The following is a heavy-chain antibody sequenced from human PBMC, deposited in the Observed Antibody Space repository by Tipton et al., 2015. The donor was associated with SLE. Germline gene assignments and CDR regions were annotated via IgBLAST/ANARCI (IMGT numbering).Heavy chain of an antibody. D-gene: IGHD2-2*01. J-gene: IGHJ4*02. CDR3: ARVVIPDASYYFDY. CDR1: GYTFTGYF. CDR2: INPNTGGT. Sequence: SGAEVKKPGASLRVPCKASGYTFTGYFIDWVRQAPGQGPEWMGRINPNTGGTKYVQKFQGWVTMTTDTSVSTAYMEVNRLTYDDTAVYYCARVVIPDASYYFDYWGQGTLVTVSS. V-gene: IGHV1-2*04.